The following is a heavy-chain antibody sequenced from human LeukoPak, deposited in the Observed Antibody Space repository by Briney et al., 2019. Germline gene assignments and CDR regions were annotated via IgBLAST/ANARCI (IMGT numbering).Heavy chain of an antibody. D-gene: IGHD1-26*01. V-gene: IGHV4-59*08. CDR2: IHYNGIT. CDR1: GFTFSSYS. CDR3: ARHISSGGTYAHFDY. Sequence: GSLRLSCAASGFTFSSYSMNWIRQPPGKGLEWIGYIHYNGITNYNPSLKTRVTMSLDTSKNQVSLNLNSVTAADTAVYYCARHISSGGTYAHFDYWGQGTLVTVSS. J-gene: IGHJ4*02.